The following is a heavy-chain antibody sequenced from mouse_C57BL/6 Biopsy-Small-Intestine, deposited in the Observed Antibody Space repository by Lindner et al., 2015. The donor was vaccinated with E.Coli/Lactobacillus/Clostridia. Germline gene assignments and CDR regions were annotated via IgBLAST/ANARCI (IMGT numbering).Heavy chain of an antibody. V-gene: IGHV1-82*01. CDR3: AKGSYYSKGYYFDY. Sequence: VQLQESGPELVKPGASVKISCKASGYAFSSSWMNWVKQRPGKGLEWIGRIYPGDGDTNYSGKFKGKATLTADKSSSTAYMQLSSLTSEDSAVYFCAKGSYYSKGYYFDYWGQGTTLTVSS. D-gene: IGHD2-5*01. CDR2: IYPGDGDT. J-gene: IGHJ2*01. CDR1: GYAFSSSW.